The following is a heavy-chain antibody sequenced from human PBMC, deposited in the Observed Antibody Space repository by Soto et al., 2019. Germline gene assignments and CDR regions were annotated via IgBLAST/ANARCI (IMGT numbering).Heavy chain of an antibody. CDR3: ARTDGDLDY. CDR1: GYTFTRYD. CDR2: KNPKSGYT. D-gene: IGHD4-17*01. J-gene: IGHJ4*02. Sequence: QVQLVQSGAEVKKPGASVKVSCKTSGYTFTRYDINWVQHATGQGLEWMGWKNPKSGYTGYAQQFQGRVTMTRDTSVSTASMELSSLRSEDTAVYYCARTDGDLDYWGQGTLVTVSS. V-gene: IGHV1-8*01.